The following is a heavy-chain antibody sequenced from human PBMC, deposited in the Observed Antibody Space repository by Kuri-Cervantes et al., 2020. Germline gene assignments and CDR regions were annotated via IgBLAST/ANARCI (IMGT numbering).Heavy chain of an antibody. CDR1: GFTFSNAW. D-gene: IGHD4-17*01. J-gene: IGHJ2*01. Sequence: GESLKISCAASGFTFSNAWMSWVRQAPGKGLEWVANIKQDGSEKYYVDSVKGRFTISRDNAKNSLYLQMNSLRAEDTAVYYCARDLDDYGTTYWCFDLWGRGTLVTVSS. V-gene: IGHV3-7*01. CDR2: IKQDGSEK. CDR3: ARDLDDYGTTYWCFDL.